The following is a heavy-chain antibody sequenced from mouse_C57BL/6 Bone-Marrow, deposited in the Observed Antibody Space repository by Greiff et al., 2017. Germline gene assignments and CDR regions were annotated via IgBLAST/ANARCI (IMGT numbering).Heavy chain of an antibody. Sequence: VQLKQSGAELARPGASVKLSCKASGYTFTSYGISWVKQRTGQGLEWIGEIYPRSGNTYYTGKFKGKATLPADKSSSTAYMELRSLTSEDSAVYFCARCYYGSSYGDYWGQGTTRTVSS. D-gene: IGHD1-1*01. V-gene: IGHV1-81*01. CDR2: IYPRSGNT. CDR3: ARCYYGSSYGDY. J-gene: IGHJ2*01. CDR1: GYTFTSYG.